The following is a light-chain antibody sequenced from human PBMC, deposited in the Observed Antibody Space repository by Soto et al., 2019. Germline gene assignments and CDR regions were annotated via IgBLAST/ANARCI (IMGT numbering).Light chain of an antibody. CDR2: GAS. J-gene: IGKJ4*01. CDR1: RSVSSSY. CDR3: QQYFSSPRT. V-gene: IGKV3-20*01. Sequence: EIVLTQSPGTLSLSPGERATLSCRASRSVSSSYLAWYQQKPGQAPRLLIYGASSRATGIPDRFSGSGSGTDFTLTISRLEPEDFAVYYCQQYFSSPRTFGGGTKVEI.